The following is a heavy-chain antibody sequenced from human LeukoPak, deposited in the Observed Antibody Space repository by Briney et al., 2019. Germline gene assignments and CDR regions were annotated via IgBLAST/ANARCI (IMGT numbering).Heavy chain of an antibody. J-gene: IGHJ4*02. Sequence: SETLSLTCAVYGDYYWTWIRQPPGKGLEWIGEINHSGSTNYNPSLKSRVTISVDTSKNQFSLKLSSVTAADTAVYYCARHRYRTLDYWGQGTLVTVSS. CDR3: ARHRYRTLDY. CDR2: INHSGST. D-gene: IGHD1-1*01. V-gene: IGHV4-34*01. CDR1: GDYY.